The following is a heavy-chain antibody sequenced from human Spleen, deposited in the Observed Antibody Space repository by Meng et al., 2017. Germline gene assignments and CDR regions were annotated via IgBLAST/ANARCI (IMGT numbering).Heavy chain of an antibody. CDR1: GGYFSDYY. CDR3: ARGPTTMAHDFDY. J-gene: IGHJ4*02. D-gene: IGHD4-11*01. V-gene: IGHV4-34*01. CDR2: INHSGST. Sequence: QQRRQEWGAGLLKPSGALSHTCVVAGGYFSDYYWSWIRQPPGEGLVGMREINHSGSTNYNPSLESRATISVDTSQTNLSLKLSSVTAADSAVYYCARGPTTMAHDFDYWGQGTLVTVSS.